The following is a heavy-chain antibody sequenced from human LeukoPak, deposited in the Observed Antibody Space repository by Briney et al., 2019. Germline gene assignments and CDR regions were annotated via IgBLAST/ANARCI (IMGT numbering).Heavy chain of an antibody. CDR2: IYSDGSSI. CDR3: ARGGSSRFAGFS. V-gene: IGHV3-74*01. J-gene: IGHJ5*02. Sequence: GGSLRLSCAASGFTFSSYAMSWVRQAPGKGLEWVSRIYSDGSSITYADSVKGRFTISRDNAKNTLYLEMNSLRAEDTAVYYCARGGSSRFAGFSWGQGTLVTVSS. CDR1: GFTFSSYA. D-gene: IGHD6-6*01.